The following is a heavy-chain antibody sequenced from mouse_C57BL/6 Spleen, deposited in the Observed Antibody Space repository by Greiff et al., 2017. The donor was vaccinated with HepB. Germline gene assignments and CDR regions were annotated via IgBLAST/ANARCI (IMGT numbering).Heavy chain of an antibody. J-gene: IGHJ4*01. D-gene: IGHD2-4*01. CDR3: ASLGPDDYKKYAMDY. V-gene: IGHV1-26*01. CDR1: GYTFTDYY. CDR2: INPNNGGT. Sequence: EVQLQQSGPELVKPGASVKISCKASGYTFTDYYMNWVKQSHGKSLEWIGDINPNNGGTSYNQKFKGKATLTVDKSSSTAYMELRSLTSEDSAVYDCASLGPDDYKKYAMDYWGQGTSVTVSS.